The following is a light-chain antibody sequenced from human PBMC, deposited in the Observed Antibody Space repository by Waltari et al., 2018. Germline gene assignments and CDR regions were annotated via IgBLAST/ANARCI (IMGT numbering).Light chain of an antibody. CDR1: SMDVGSYNL. V-gene: IGLV2-23*02. Sequence: QSALTQPASVSGSPGQSITISCSGTSMDVGSYNLVSWFQQYPDKAPKLLIFEVTKRPSGVSNRFSGSKSGNTASLTISGLQAEDEADYYCCSYAGSGIYVFGTGAKVTVL. CDR2: EVT. J-gene: IGLJ1*01. CDR3: CSYAGSGIYV.